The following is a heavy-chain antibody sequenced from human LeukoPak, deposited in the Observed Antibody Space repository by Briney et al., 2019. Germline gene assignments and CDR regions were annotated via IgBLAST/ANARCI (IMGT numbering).Heavy chain of an antibody. J-gene: IGHJ5*02. D-gene: IGHD2-15*01. CDR2: IYPGDSDT. Sequence: GESLKISCKGSGYSFTSYWIGWVRQMPGKGLEWMGIIYPGDSDTRYSPSFQGQVTISADKSISTAYLQWSSLKASDTAMYYCARVSGGVSRYNWFDPWGQGTLVTVSS. CDR1: GYSFTSYW. CDR3: ARVSGGVSRYNWFDP. V-gene: IGHV5-51*01.